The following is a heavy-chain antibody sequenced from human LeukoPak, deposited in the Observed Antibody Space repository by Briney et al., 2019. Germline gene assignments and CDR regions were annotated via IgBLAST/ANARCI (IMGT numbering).Heavy chain of an antibody. Sequence: GESLKISCKASGYSFTNQWIAWVRQMPGKGLEWMGIIYPGDSDTRYSPSFQGQVTISADKSISTAYLQWSSLKASDTAMYYCARTDSDTPHYFDYWGQGTLVTVSS. D-gene: IGHD2-21*01. V-gene: IGHV5-51*01. CDR2: IYPGDSDT. CDR1: GYSFTNQW. CDR3: ARTDSDTPHYFDY. J-gene: IGHJ4*02.